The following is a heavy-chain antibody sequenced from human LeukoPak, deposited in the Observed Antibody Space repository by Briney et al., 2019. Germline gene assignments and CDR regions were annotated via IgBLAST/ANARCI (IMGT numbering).Heavy chain of an antibody. J-gene: IGHJ4*02. CDR1: VASISGGTYY. D-gene: IGHD1-26*01. CDR3: ARRGGSGRAFDY. CDR2: IYYTGIT. Sequence: SQTLALTRSVSVASISGGTYYGGWIRQPPGKGLEWIGSIYYTGITYANPSLKSRVTISVDSSKNQCSLKLSSVTAADTAVYYCARRGGSGRAFDYWGQGTLVTVSS. V-gene: IGHV4-39*01.